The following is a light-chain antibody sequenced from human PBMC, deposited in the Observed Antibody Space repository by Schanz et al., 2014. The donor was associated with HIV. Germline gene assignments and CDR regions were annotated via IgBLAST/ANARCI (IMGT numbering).Light chain of an antibody. J-gene: IGLJ1*01. CDR3: SSYSSESSPYV. CDR2: DVS. Sequence: QSVLTQPASVSGSPGQSITISCTGTSSDIGGYNYVSWYQQLPDKVPKLIIYDVSHRPSGISSRFSGSKSGNTASLTVSGLQAEDEADYYCSSYSSESSPYVFGTGTKLTVL. CDR1: SSDIGGYNY. V-gene: IGLV2-14*03.